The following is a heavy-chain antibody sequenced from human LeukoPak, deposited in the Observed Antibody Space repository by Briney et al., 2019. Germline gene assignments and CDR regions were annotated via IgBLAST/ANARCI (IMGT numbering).Heavy chain of an antibody. Sequence: SXHXXXQAPGKRVEWRGGFDTEDGETIYAQKFQGTVTMTEDTSTDTAYMELSSLRSEDTAVYYCATMYSNFPWFDPWGQGTLVTVSS. CDR2: FDTEDGET. CDR3: ATMYSNFPWFDP. V-gene: IGHV1-24*01. CDR1: S. D-gene: IGHD4-11*01. J-gene: IGHJ5*02.